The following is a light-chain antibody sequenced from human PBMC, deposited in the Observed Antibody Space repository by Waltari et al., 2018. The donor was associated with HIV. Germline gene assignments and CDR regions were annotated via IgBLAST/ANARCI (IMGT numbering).Light chain of an antibody. Sequence: DIQMTQSPSTLSASVGDRVTITCRARQSTNKWLAWYQHKPGQAPKLLIYKTSRLDSGVPSRFSGSGSGTEFTLTISSLQPDDVATYYCHQYKGSAFGQGTKLEI. CDR2: KTS. V-gene: IGKV1-5*03. J-gene: IGKJ2*01. CDR1: QSTNKW. CDR3: HQYKGSA.